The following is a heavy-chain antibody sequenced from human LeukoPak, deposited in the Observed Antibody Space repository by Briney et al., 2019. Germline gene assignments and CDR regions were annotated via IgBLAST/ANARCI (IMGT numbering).Heavy chain of an antibody. CDR1: GGSFTSSYYY. V-gene: IGHV4-39*01. CDR2: IYYSGAT. CDR3: ARRGDY. Sequence: SETLSLTCTVSGGSFTSSYYYWGWLRQPPGKGLEWIGSIYYSGATSYNPSLKSRVTISLDTSKNQFSLKLSSVTAADTAVYYCARRGDYWGQGTLATVSS. J-gene: IGHJ4*02.